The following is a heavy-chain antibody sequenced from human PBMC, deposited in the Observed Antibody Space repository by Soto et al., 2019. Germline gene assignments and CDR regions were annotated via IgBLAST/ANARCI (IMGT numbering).Heavy chain of an antibody. CDR1: GYTFSSYA. CDR2: SNAGNGNT. J-gene: IGHJ6*02. Sequence: GVSVKVSCKASGYTFSSYAIHWVRQAPGQRLEWMGWSNAGNGNTKYSQEFQGRVTITRDTSASTAYLELSGLRSEDMAVYYGARGRPYGMDVWGQGTTVTVSS. V-gene: IGHV1-3*02. CDR3: ARGRPYGMDV.